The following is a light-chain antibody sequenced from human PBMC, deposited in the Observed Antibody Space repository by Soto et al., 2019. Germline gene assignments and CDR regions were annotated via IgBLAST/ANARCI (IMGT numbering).Light chain of an antibody. CDR2: GAS. CDR3: QHYGETPIT. CDR1: QSVSRR. V-gene: IGKV3-20*01. Sequence: EIVLTQSPGTLSLSPGGRATLSCRASQSVSRRLAWYQHRPGQSPRLLISGASMRASGVPVRFSGSGSGTDFTLTNSRLEPEDFAVYYCQHYGETPITFGLGTRLEV. J-gene: IGKJ5*01.